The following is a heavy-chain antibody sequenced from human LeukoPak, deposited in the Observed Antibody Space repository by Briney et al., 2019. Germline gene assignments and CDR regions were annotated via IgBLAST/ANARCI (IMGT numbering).Heavy chain of an antibody. CDR1: GYTFTERG. D-gene: IGHD6-19*01. Sequence: ASVKVSCKASGYTFTERGISWMRHVPGQGLEWMGWISANSGNTYYAETFQDRVTMTTDASTSTAYMELRDLTVDDTAVYYCGKGSTGWSRDPWGQGTLVTVSS. CDR3: GKGSTGWSRDP. J-gene: IGHJ5*02. CDR2: ISANSGNT. V-gene: IGHV1-18*01.